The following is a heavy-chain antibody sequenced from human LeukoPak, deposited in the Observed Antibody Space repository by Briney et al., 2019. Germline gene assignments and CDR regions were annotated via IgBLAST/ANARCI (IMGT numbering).Heavy chain of an antibody. J-gene: IGHJ4*02. Sequence: GGSLRLSCEASGFTFSSYAMSWVRQAPGKGLEWVSAISGSGGSTKYADSVKGRFTISGDNSKNTLYLQMNSLRAEDTAVYYCAKSQSGWYSFDYWGQGTLVTVSS. CDR1: GFTFSSYA. CDR3: AKSQSGWYSFDY. V-gene: IGHV3-23*01. D-gene: IGHD6-19*01. CDR2: ISGSGGST.